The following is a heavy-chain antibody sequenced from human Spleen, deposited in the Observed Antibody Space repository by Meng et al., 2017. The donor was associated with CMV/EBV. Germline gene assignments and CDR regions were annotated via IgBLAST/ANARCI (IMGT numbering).Heavy chain of an antibody. CDR3: AKAFSSSWFREYYDY. J-gene: IGHJ4*02. Sequence: ETLSLTCAASGFTFSNSAMSWVRLAPGKGLEWVSAITASGGSTYHADSVEGRFTISRDNSKNTLYLQLHSLRVEDTAVYYCAKAFSSSWFREYYDYWGQGTLVTVSS. CDR2: ITASGGST. CDR1: GFTFSNSA. V-gene: IGHV3-23*01. D-gene: IGHD6-13*01.